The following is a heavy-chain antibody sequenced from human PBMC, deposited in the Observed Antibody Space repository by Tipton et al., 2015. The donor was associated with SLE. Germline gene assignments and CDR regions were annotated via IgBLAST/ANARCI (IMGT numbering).Heavy chain of an antibody. CDR1: GGSFSGYY. CDR2: INHSGST. J-gene: IGHJ4*02. V-gene: IGHV4-34*03. CDR3: RLIMITSLFDY. Sequence: TLSLTCAVYGGSFSGYYWSWIRQPPGKGLEWIGEINHSGSTYYNPSLKSRVTISVDTSKNQFFLKLSSVTAADTAVYYFRLIMITSLFDYWGQGTLVTVSS. D-gene: IGHD3-16*01.